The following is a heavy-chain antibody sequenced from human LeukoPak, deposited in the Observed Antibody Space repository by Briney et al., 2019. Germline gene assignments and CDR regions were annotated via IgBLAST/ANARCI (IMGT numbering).Heavy chain of an antibody. V-gene: IGHV3-23*01. J-gene: IGHJ6*03. CDR2: ISGSGGST. D-gene: IGHD2-2*01. CDR1: GFTFSSYA. CDR3: AKRARDCSSTSCYLYFYYYMDV. Sequence: GGSLRLSCAASGFTFSSYAMSWVRQAPGKGLEWVSAISGSGGSTYYADSVKGRFTISRDNSKNTLYLQMNNLRAEDTAVYYCAKRARDCSSTSCYLYFYYYMDVWGKGTTVTVSS.